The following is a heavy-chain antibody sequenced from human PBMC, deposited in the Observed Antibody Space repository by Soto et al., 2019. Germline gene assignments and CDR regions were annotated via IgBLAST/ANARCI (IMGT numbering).Heavy chain of an antibody. V-gene: IGHV4-4*02. CDR3: ASVGSDYDNSGYYLP. J-gene: IGHJ5*02. CDR1: GGSVRSSNW. D-gene: IGHD3-22*01. CDR2: IYHSGST. Sequence: PSETLSLTCIVSGGSVRSSNWWRWVRQPPGKGLEWIGEIYHSGSTTYNPSLKSRATISVDKSENQFSLRLKSVTAADTAVYYCASVGSDYDNSGYYLPWGPGTLVTVPS.